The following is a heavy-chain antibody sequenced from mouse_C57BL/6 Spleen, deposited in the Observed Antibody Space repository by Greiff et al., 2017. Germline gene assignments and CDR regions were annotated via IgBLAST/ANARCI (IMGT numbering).Heavy chain of an antibody. J-gene: IGHJ2*01. CDR1: GFTFSSYG. D-gene: IGHD4-1*01. V-gene: IGHV5-6*02. Sequence: EVKLMESGGDLVKPGGSLKLSCAASGFTFSSYGMSWVRQTPDKRLEWVATISSGGSYTYYPDSVKGRFTISRDNAKNTLYLQMSSLKSEDTAMYYCARRGTGTAYYFDYWGQGTTLTVSS. CDR2: ISSGGSYT. CDR3: ARRGTGTAYYFDY.